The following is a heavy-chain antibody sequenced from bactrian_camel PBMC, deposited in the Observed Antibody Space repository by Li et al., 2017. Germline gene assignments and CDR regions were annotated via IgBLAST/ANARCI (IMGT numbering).Heavy chain of an antibody. J-gene: IGHJ6*01. CDR3: AATQMCDGSIVVVTGADFGY. V-gene: IGHV3S40*01. Sequence: VQLVESGGGLVQPGGSLRLSCAASGFTFSSYDMSWVRQAPGKGLEWVSISNTRGDTYYPDSVKGRFTISRDNAKTTVYLQMSSLKPEDTAMYYCAATQMCDGSIVVVTGADFGYWGQGTQVTVS. CDR1: GFTFSSYD. D-gene: IGHD2*01. CDR2: SNTRGDT.